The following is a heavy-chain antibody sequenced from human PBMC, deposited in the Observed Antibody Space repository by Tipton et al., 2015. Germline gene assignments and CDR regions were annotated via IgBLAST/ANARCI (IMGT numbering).Heavy chain of an antibody. J-gene: IGHJ6*02. CDR1: GFTFSSYA. CDR2: ISGSGAST. V-gene: IGHV3-23*01. CDR3: ARGSSYGSGRRRGYNYGMDV. D-gene: IGHD3-10*01. Sequence: SLRLSCVASGFTFSSYAMSWARQAPGKGLEWVSGISGSGASTYYVDSVKGRFTISRGNSKNTLYLQMNSLRVEDTAVYYCARGSSYGSGRRRGYNYGMDVWGQGTTVIVSS.